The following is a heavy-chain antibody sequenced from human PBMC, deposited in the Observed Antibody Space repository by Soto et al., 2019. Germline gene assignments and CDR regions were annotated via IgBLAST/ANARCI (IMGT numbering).Heavy chain of an antibody. Sequence: ASVKVSCKASGYTFTNFGVTWVRRAPGQGLEWMGWISAYTDTPNYAQKFQGRVTMTIDTSTSTAYMDLRSLTSDDTAVYYCARGGIAVAGTVWYFDLWGRGTLVTVSS. CDR2: ISAYTDTP. CDR1: GYTFTNFG. J-gene: IGHJ2*01. V-gene: IGHV1-18*01. D-gene: IGHD6-19*01. CDR3: ARGGIAVAGTVWYFDL.